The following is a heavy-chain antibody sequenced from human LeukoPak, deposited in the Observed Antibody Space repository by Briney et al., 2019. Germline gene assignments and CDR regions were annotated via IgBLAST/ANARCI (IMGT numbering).Heavy chain of an antibody. CDR1: GYTFIGYY. CDR2: INPNSGGT. J-gene: IGHJ4*02. CDR3: ATSTSCYFSSLCYQFLDY. V-gene: IGHV1-2*02. D-gene: IGHD2-2*01. Sequence: ASVKVSCKASGYTFIGYYMHWVRQAPGQGLEWMGWINPNSGGTNYAQKFQGRVTMTRDTSISTAYMELSRLRSDDTAVYYCATSTSCYFSSLCYQFLDYWGQGTLVTVSS.